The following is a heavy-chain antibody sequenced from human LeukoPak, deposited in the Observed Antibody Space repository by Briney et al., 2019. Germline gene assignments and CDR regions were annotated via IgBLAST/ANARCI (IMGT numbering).Heavy chain of an antibody. J-gene: IGHJ4*02. D-gene: IGHD5-18*01. CDR3: ARVLDGYSLSAYYFDY. CDR2: IKQDGSEK. Sequence: GGSLRLSCAASGFTFSSYWMSWVRQAPGKGLEWVANIKQDGSEKYYVDSVKGRFTISRDNAENSLYLQMNSLRAEDTAVYYCARVLDGYSLSAYYFDYWGQGTLVTVSS. V-gene: IGHV3-7*01. CDR1: GFTFSSYW.